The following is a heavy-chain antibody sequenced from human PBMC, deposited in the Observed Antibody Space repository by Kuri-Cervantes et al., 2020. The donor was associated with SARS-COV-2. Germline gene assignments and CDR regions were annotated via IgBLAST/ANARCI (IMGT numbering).Heavy chain of an antibody. Sequence: GGSLRLSCEVSGFLFSASAIHWVRQGSGKGLEWVGRVRGKANNYATAYAASVKGRFTISRDNAKNSLYLQMNSLRAEDTAVYYCARTFMGYYYYMDVWGKGTTVTVSS. V-gene: IGHV3-73*01. CDR3: ARTFMGYYYYMDV. CDR1: GFLFSASA. CDR2: VRGKANNYAT. D-gene: IGHD3-3*02. J-gene: IGHJ6*03.